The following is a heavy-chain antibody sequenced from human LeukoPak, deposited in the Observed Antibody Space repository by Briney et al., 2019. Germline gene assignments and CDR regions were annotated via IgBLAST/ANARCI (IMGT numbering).Heavy chain of an antibody. V-gene: IGHV1-2*02. Sequence: ASVTVSCKASGYTLPHYYIHWVRQAPAQELAGMGWINPNSCGTNYARTFQGRVTMTRDTSIRTAYMKLSRLRSDDTAVYYWARAGLDSGSHRMFYVDVFDIWGQGTMVTVSS. CDR1: GYTLPHYY. D-gene: IGHD1-26*01. J-gene: IGHJ3*02. CDR3: ARAGLDSGSHRMFYVDVFDI. CDR2: INPNSCGT.